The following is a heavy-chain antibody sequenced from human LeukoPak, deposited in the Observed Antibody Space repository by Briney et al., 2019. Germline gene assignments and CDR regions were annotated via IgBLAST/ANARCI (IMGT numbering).Heavy chain of an antibody. Sequence: ASVKVSCKASGYTFTSYYIHWVRQAPRQGLEWMGIINPSGGSTSYAQKFQGRVTMTRDTSTSTVYMELSSLRSEDTAVYYCARDLNLARVGATAFDYWGQGTLVTVSS. CDR3: ARDLNLARVGATAFDY. CDR1: GYTFTSYY. J-gene: IGHJ4*02. CDR2: INPSGGST. V-gene: IGHV1-46*01. D-gene: IGHD1-26*01.